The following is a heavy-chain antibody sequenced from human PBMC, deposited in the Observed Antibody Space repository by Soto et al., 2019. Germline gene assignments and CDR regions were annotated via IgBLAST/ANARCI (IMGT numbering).Heavy chain of an antibody. CDR3: ARGLDTAMAHYYYYGMDV. CDR2: INHSGST. J-gene: IGHJ6*02. V-gene: IGHV4-34*01. CDR1: GGSFSGYY. Sequence: SETLSLTCAVYGGSFSGYYWSWIRQPPGKGLEWIGEINHSGSTNYNPSLKSRVTISVDTSKNQFSLKLSSVTAADTAVYYCARGLDTAMAHYYYYGMDVWGQGTTVTVSS. D-gene: IGHD5-18*01.